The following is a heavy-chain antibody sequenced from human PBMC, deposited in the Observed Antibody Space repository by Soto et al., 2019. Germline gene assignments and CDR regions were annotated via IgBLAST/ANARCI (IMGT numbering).Heavy chain of an antibody. V-gene: IGHV4-59*08. Sequence: SETLSLTCTVSGGSISSYYWIWIRQPPGKGLEWIGYIYYSGSTNYNPSLKSRVTISVDTSKNQFSLKLSSVTAADTAVYYCARHAIPYGDLGYFDYWGQGTLVTVSS. D-gene: IGHD4-17*01. J-gene: IGHJ4*02. CDR1: GGSISSYY. CDR3: ARHAIPYGDLGYFDY. CDR2: IYYSGST.